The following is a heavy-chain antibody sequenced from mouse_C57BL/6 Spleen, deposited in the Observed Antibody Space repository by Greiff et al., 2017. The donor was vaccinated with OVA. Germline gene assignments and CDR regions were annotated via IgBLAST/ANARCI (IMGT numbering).Heavy chain of an antibody. CDR3: ASPITTVVAPDWYFDV. Sequence: VQLQESGAELARPGASVKLSCKASGYTFTSYGISWVKQRTGQGLEWIGEIYPRSGNTYYNEKFKGKATLTADKSSSTAYMELRSLTSEDSAVYFCASPITTVVAPDWYFDVWGTGTTVTVSS. CDR2: IYPRSGNT. D-gene: IGHD1-1*01. V-gene: IGHV1-81*01. CDR1: GYTFTSYG. J-gene: IGHJ1*03.